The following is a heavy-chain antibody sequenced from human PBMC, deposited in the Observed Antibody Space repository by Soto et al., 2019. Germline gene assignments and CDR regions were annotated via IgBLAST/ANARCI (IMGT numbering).Heavy chain of an antibody. D-gene: IGHD6-13*01. V-gene: IGHV3-48*01. J-gene: IGHJ5*02. CDR3: ARHPERIAQIGWFDP. Sequence: EVQLVESGGGLVQPGGSLRLSCAASGFTFSSYSMNWVRQAPGKGLEWVSYISSSSSTIYYADSVKGRFTISRDNAKNSLYLQWNSLRAEDTAVYYCARHPERIAQIGWFDPWGQGTLVTVSS. CDR2: ISSSSSTI. CDR1: GFTFSSYS.